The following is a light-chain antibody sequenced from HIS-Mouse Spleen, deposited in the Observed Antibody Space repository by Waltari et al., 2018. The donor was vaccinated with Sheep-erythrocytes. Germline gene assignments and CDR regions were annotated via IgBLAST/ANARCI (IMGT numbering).Light chain of an antibody. J-gene: IGLJ1*01. CDR3: CSYAGSHNHV. CDR2: DVS. CDR1: SSDVRGYNY. Sequence: QSALTHPRSVSGSPGQSVTISCTASSSDVRGYNYVSWYQQHPGKAPKLMIYDVSKRPSGVPDRFSGSKSGNTASLTISGIQAEDEADYYCCSYAGSHNHVFATGTKVTVL. V-gene: IGLV2-11*01.